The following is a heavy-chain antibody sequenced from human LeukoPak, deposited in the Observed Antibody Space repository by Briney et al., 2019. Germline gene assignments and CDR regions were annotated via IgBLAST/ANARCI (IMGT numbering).Heavy chain of an antibody. D-gene: IGHD3-22*01. V-gene: IGHV4-34*01. Sequence: SETLSLTCAVYGGSFSGYYWSWIRQPPGKGLEWIGEINHSGSTNYNPSLKSRVTISVDTSKNQFSLKLSSVTAADTAVYYCASRITMIVDAFDIWGQGTMVTVSS. CDR3: ASRITMIVDAFDI. CDR2: INHSGST. J-gene: IGHJ3*02. CDR1: GGSFSGYY.